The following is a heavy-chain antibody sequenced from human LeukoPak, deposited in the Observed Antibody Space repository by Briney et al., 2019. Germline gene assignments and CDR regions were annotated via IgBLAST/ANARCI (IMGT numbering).Heavy chain of an antibody. J-gene: IGHJ3*01. CDR3: AREPFSTDWKVTTNALDL. V-gene: IGHV3-21*01. CDR2: ISSSSSYI. CDR1: GFTFSSYS. D-gene: IGHD2-2*01. Sequence: PGGSLRLSCAASGFTFSSYSMNWVRQAPGKGLEWVSSISSSSSYIYYADSVKGRFTISRDNAKDSVSLKMNSLKAEDTGVYFCAREPFSTDWKVTTNALDLWGQGTMVIVSS.